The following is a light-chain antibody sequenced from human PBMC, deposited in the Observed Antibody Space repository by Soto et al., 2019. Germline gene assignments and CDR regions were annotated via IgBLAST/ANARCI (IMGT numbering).Light chain of an antibody. J-gene: IGLJ3*02. CDR1: SGHSSYA. Sequence: QSVLTQSPSASASLGASVKLTCALSSGHSSYAIAWHQQQPEKGPRALMKLNSDGSHTRGDGMPDRFSGSSSGAERYLTISSLQSEDEADYYCQTWGTGILVFGGGTKVTVL. V-gene: IGLV4-69*01. CDR3: QTWGTGILV. CDR2: LNSDGSH.